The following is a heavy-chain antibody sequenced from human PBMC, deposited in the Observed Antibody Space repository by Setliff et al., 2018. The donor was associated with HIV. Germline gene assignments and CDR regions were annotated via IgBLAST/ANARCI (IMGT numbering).Heavy chain of an antibody. Sequence: LRLSCAASGFTFSDYYMSWIRQAPGKGLEWVSYISSRGSTIYYADSVKGRFTISRDNAKNSLYLQMNTLRAEDTAVYFCARSPYGDYGLDYWGQGTLVTAPQ. CDR3: ARSPYGDYGLDY. D-gene: IGHD4-17*01. V-gene: IGHV3-11*04. CDR1: GFTFSDYY. J-gene: IGHJ4*02. CDR2: ISSRGSTI.